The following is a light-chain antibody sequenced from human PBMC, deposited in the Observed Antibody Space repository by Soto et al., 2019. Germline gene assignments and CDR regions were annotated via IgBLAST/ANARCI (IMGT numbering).Light chain of an antibody. Sequence: QSVLTQPPSVSGAPGQRVTISCTGSSSNIGACYDVHWYQQLPGTAPKLLIYCNSNRPSGVPDRFSGSKSGTSASLAITGLQAEDEADYYCQSYDSSLSGYVFGTGTKLTVL. J-gene: IGLJ1*01. CDR3: QSYDSSLSGYV. V-gene: IGLV1-40*01. CDR2: CNS. CDR1: SSNIGACYD.